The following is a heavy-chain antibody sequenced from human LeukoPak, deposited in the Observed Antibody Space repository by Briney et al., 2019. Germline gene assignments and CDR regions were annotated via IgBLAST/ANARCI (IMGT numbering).Heavy chain of an antibody. V-gene: IGHV3-74*01. CDR3: ATEGYYDILTGVFDY. D-gene: IGHD3-9*01. Sequence: GGSLRLSCAASGFTFSDTWMHWVRQAPGEGLVWVSRIRSDGSDTRYAESVKGRFTISRDNAKNSLYLQMNSLRAEDTAVYYCATEGYYDILTGVFDYWGQGTLVTVSS. CDR1: GFTFSDTW. J-gene: IGHJ4*02. CDR2: IRSDGSDT.